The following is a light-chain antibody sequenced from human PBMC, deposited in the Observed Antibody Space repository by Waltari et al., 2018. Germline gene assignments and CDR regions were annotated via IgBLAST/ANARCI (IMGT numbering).Light chain of an antibody. CDR3: AAWDDSLTGRV. CDR1: SSNIGSNT. V-gene: IGLV1-44*01. CDR2: SNN. Sequence: QSVLTQPPSASGTPGQRVTISCSGSSSNIGSNTVNWYQQLPGTAPKLLIYSNNQRPSGVPDRCSGSKSGTSASLAISGLQSEDEADYYCAAWDDSLTGRVFGTGTKVTVL. J-gene: IGLJ1*01.